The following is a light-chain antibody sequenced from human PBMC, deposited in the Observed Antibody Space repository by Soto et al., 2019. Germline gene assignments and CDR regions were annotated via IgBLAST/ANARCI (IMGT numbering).Light chain of an antibody. CDR1: QSVSSSY. CDR2: GAS. V-gene: IGKV3-20*01. CDR3: QQYGSSPGLT. Sequence: EIVLTQSPGTLSLSPGERATLSCRASQSVSSSYLAWYQQKPGQAPGLLIYGASSRATGILDRFSGSGSGTDFTLTISRLEPEDFAVYYCQQYGSSPGLTFGGGTKVDIK. J-gene: IGKJ4*01.